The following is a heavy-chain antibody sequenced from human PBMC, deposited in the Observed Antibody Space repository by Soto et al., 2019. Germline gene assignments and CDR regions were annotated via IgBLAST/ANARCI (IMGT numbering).Heavy chain of an antibody. CDR3: AKARGYSGYDNWFDS. Sequence: EVQLLESGGGLIQPGGSLRLSCAASGFSFSSYAMSWVRQAPGQGLEWVSGISGSGGPTNYADSVKGRFTISRDTSENTLYLQMNSLRAEDTAVYYCAKARGYSGYDNWFDSWGQGTLVTVSS. J-gene: IGHJ5*01. V-gene: IGHV3-23*01. CDR1: GFSFSSYA. CDR2: ISGSGGPT. D-gene: IGHD5-12*01.